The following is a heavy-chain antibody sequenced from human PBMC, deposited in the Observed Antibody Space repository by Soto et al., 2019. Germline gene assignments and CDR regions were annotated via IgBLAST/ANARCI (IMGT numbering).Heavy chain of an antibody. D-gene: IGHD4-17*01. V-gene: IGHV1-69*13. CDR2: IIPIFGTA. CDR1: GGTFSSYA. CDR3: ARGPLRKDRPYYYGMDV. Sequence: GASVKVSCKASGGTFSSYAISWVRQAPGQGLEWMGGIIPIFGTANYAQKFQGRVTITADESTSTAYMELSRLRSEDTAVYYCARGPLRKDRPYYYGMDVWGQGTTVTVSS. J-gene: IGHJ6*02.